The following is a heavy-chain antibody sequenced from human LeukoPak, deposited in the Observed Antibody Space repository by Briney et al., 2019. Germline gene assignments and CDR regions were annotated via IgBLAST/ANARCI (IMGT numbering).Heavy chain of an antibody. CDR2: INPNSGGT. CDR1: GYTFTGYY. J-gene: IGHJ6*03. D-gene: IGHD3-10*01. CDR3: ARDPGWFGKSGPYYMDV. Sequence: ASVKVSCKASGYTFTGYYMHWVRQAPGQGLEWMGWINPNSGGTNYARKFQGRVTMTRDTSISTAYMELSRLRSDDTAVYYCARDPGWFGKSGPYYMDVWGKGTTVTVS. V-gene: IGHV1-2*02.